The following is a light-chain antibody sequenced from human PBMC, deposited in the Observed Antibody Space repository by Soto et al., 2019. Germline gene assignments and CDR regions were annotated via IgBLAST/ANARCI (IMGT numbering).Light chain of an antibody. CDR3: QQYDIWPPYT. J-gene: IGKJ2*01. V-gene: IGKV3-15*01. Sequence: EVVMTQSPASRSASPGERVTLSCRASQNIRSSLAWYQQRPGQAPRLLIYDASTRATGIPPRFSGGGSGTEFTVTISSLQSEDFAIYYCQQYDIWPPYTFGQGTKVDIX. CDR2: DAS. CDR1: QNIRSS.